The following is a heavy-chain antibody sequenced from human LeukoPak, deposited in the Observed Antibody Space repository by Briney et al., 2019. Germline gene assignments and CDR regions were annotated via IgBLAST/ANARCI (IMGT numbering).Heavy chain of an antibody. Sequence: GGSLRLSCAASGFTFSSYEMNWVRQAPGKGLEWVSYISSSGSTIYYADSVKGRSTISRDNAKNSLYLQVNSLRAEDTAVYYCAKEKGPYYDSSGYDYWGQGTLVTVSS. CDR2: ISSSGSTI. J-gene: IGHJ4*02. CDR3: AKEKGPYYDSSGYDY. CDR1: GFTFSSYE. D-gene: IGHD3-22*01. V-gene: IGHV3-48*03.